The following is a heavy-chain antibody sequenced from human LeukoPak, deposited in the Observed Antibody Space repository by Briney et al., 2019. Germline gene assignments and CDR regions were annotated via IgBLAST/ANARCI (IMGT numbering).Heavy chain of an antibody. CDR3: ARNWFDP. V-gene: IGHV3-53*05. Sequence: GGSLRLSCAASGFTVSSDYMSWVREARGKGVEWVSIIYSGGSKYYADSVKGRFTISRDKSKNTVYLQMNRPRFEDTAMYYRARNWFDPWGQGTLVTVSS. CDR1: GFTVSSDY. CDR2: IYSGGSK. J-gene: IGHJ5*02.